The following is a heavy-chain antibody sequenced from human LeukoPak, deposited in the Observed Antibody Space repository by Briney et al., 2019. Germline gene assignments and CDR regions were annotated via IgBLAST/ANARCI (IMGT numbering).Heavy chain of an antibody. V-gene: IGHV3-48*01. Sequence: GGSLRLSCAASGFTFSSYSMNWVRQAPGKGLEWVSYTSSSSSTIYYADSVKGRFTISRDIAKNSLYLQMNSLRAEDTAVYYCARHGRYCSSTSCYTYWGQGTLVTVSS. CDR1: GFTFSSYS. D-gene: IGHD2-2*02. CDR3: ARHGRYCSSTSCYTY. J-gene: IGHJ4*02. CDR2: TSSSSSTI.